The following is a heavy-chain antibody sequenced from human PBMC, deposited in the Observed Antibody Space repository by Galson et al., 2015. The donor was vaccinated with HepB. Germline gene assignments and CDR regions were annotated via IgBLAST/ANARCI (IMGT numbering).Heavy chain of an antibody. CDR3: TTDLRRGSEY. D-gene: IGHD1-14*01. J-gene: IGHJ4*02. CDR1: GFAFSTYA. V-gene: IGHV3-23*01. Sequence: SLRLSCAASGFAFSTYAMSWVRQAPGKGLEWVSGINSGGGAYYADSAKGRFTVSRDDSKYMLYLQINSLRAEDTAVYYCTTDLRRGSEYWGQGTLVTVSS. CDR2: INSGGGA.